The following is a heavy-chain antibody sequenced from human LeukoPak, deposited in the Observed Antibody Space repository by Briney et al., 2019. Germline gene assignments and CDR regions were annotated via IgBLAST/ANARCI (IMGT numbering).Heavy chain of an antibody. CDR1: GFTFSSYA. J-gene: IGHJ3*02. CDR2: IKQDGSEK. D-gene: IGHD6-13*01. CDR3: ARDSSGVSSSSWYPKRPDAFDI. V-gene: IGHV3-7*01. Sequence: GGSLRLSCAASGFTFSSYAMSWVRQAPGKGLEWVANIKQDGSEKYYVDSVKGRFTISRDNAKNSLYLQMNSLRAEDTAVYYCARDSSGVSSSSWYPKRPDAFDIWGQGTMVTVSS.